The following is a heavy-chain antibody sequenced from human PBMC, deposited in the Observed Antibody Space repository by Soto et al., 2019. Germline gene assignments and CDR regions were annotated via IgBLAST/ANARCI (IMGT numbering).Heavy chain of an antibody. CDR3: AGEGYGPYYCSYDAMDV. V-gene: IGHV4-61*01. J-gene: IGHJ6*02. D-gene: IGHD5-18*01. CDR2: IYYSGST. CDR1: GGSVSSGSYY. Sequence: QVQLQESGPGLVKPSETLSLTCTVSGGSVSSGSYYWSWIRQPPGKGLEWIGYIYYSGSTNYNSSLKSRVTIAVDTSKNQFSLKLSSVTAADTAVYYCAGEGYGPYYCSYDAMDVWGQGTTVTVSS.